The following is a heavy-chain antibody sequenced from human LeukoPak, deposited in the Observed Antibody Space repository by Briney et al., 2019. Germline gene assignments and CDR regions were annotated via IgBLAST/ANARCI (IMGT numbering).Heavy chain of an antibody. V-gene: IGHV3-23*01. D-gene: IGHD3-22*01. CDR3: AKSTSPYYYYDSSAVAFDI. Sequence: GGSLRLSCAASGFTFSSYAMSWVRQAPGKGLEWVSAINGSGGSTYYADSVKGRFTISRDNSKNTLYLQMNSLRAEDTAVYYCAKSTSPYYYYDSSAVAFDIWGQGTMVTVSS. CDR2: INGSGGST. CDR1: GFTFSSYA. J-gene: IGHJ3*02.